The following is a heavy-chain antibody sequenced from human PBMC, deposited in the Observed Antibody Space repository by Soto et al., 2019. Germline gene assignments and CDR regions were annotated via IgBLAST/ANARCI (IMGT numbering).Heavy chain of an antibody. CDR1: GFTFSSYA. D-gene: IGHD2-2*02. Sequence: GGSLRLSCAASGFTFSSYAMSWVRQAPGKGLEWVSAISGSGGSTYYADSVKGRFTISRDNSKNTPYLQMNSLRAEDTAVYYCAKDGGSDIVVVPAAISKYNWFDPWGQGTLVTVSS. CDR2: ISGSGGST. V-gene: IGHV3-23*01. CDR3: AKDGGSDIVVVPAAISKYNWFDP. J-gene: IGHJ5*02.